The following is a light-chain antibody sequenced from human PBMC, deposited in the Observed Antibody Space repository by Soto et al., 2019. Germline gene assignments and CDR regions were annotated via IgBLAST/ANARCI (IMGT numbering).Light chain of an antibody. CDR2: GAS. CDR1: QSVSSSS. CDR3: QHYGSSPWT. V-gene: IGKV3-20*01. Sequence: EIVVTQSPGTLSLSPGERATLSCRASQSVSSSSLAWYQQKPGQAPRLLIYGASSRATGIPDRFSGSGSGTDFTLTIGRLEPQDFAVYYCQHYGSSPWTFGQGTKVEIK. J-gene: IGKJ1*01.